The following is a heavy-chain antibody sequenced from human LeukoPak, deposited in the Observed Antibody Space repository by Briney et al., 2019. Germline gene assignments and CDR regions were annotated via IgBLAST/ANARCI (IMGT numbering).Heavy chain of an antibody. D-gene: IGHD4-17*01. CDR2: ISGSGGST. CDR1: GFTFSSHA. J-gene: IGHJ4*02. CDR3: AKDTDYGDSAHLGY. V-gene: IGHV3-23*01. Sequence: GGSLRLSCAASGFTFSSHAMSWVRQAPGKGLEWVSAISGSGGSTYYADSVKGRFTISRDNSKNTLYLQMNSLRAEDTAVYYCAKDTDYGDSAHLGYWGQGTLVTVSS.